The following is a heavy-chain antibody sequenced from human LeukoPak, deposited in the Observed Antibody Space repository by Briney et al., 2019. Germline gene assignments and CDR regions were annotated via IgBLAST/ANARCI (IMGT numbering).Heavy chain of an antibody. Sequence: SGGSLTLSCAASDSSFRSHDMSWVRQTLERGLEWVSSIAADGASWYADSVRGRFTISRDRSQNILYLQMNSLRADDTAIYYCAKGPNFGSWRAVDYWGQGSLVTVSS. J-gene: IGHJ4*02. CDR2: IAADGAS. CDR1: DSSFRSHD. V-gene: IGHV3-23*01. D-gene: IGHD3-10*01. CDR3: AKGPNFGSWRAVDY.